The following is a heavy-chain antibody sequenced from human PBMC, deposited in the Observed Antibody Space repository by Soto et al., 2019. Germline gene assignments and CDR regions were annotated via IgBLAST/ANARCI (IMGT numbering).Heavy chain of an antibody. D-gene: IGHD6-19*01. Sequence: SETLSLTCSVSGGSICGSYWSWIRQSPGKGLEWLGYVYYTGSTNYSPSLRSRVSISVDTSKNEFSLRLSSVTAADTAVYFCARSVAVPGAHIDYWGQGTQVTASS. V-gene: IGHV4-59*01. CDR3: ARSVAVPGAHIDY. CDR2: VYYTGST. J-gene: IGHJ4*02. CDR1: GGSICGSY.